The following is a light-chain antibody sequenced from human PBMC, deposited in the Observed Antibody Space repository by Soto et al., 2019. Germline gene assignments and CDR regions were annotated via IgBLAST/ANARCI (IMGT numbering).Light chain of an antibody. CDR1: SSDVGGYNY. V-gene: IGLV2-11*01. CDR2: DVS. Sequence: QLVLTQPRSVSGSPGQSVTISCTGTSSDVGGYNYVSWYQQHPGKAPKLMIYDVSKRPSGVPDRFSGSKSGNTASLTISGLQAEDEAHYYCCSYAGSYGVVFGGGTKLTVL. J-gene: IGLJ2*01. CDR3: CSYAGSYGVV.